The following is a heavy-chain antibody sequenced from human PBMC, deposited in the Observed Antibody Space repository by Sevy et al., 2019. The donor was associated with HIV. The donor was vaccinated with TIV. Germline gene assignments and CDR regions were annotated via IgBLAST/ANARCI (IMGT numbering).Heavy chain of an antibody. V-gene: IGHV3-21*04. CDR2: ISSSSSYI. D-gene: IGHD5-18*01. J-gene: IGHJ4*02. Sequence: GGSLRLSCAASGFTFSIYTMNWVRQAPGKGLEWVSSISSSSSYIYYADSVKGRFTISRDNSKHTLYLHMNSLRAEDTAVYYCATSWAESGYSYVDGGYWGQGTLVTVSS. CDR3: ATSWAESGYSYVDGGY. CDR1: GFTFSIYT.